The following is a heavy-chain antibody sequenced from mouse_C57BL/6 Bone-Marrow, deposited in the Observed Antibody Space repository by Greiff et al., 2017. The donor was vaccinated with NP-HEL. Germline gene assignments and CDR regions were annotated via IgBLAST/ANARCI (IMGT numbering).Heavy chain of an antibody. D-gene: IGHD2-3*01. J-gene: IGHJ2*01. CDR2: IYPRSDNT. Sequence: QVQLQQSGAELARPGASVKLSCKASGYTFTSYGISWVKQRTGQGLEWIGEIYPRSDNTYYNEKFKGKATLTADKSSSTAYMELRSLTSEDSAVYFCGWFYDEDYWGQGTTLTVSS. CDR3: GWFYDEDY. CDR1: GYTFTSYG. V-gene: IGHV1-81*01.